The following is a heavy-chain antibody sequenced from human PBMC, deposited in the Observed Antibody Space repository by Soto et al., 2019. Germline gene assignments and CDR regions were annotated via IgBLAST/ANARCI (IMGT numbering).Heavy chain of an antibody. Sequence: QVQLQESGPGLVKPSGTLSLTCAVSGDSISSGNWWSWVRQPPGKGLEWIGEIYQSGSTNYNPSLQRLDTISVDKSNNQFSLTLNSVTAADTAVYYCARHCPGYCLSYWGQGTLVTVSS. CDR3: ARHCPGYCLSY. J-gene: IGHJ4*02. D-gene: IGHD2-15*01. CDR1: GDSISSGNW. V-gene: IGHV4-4*02. CDR2: IYQSGST.